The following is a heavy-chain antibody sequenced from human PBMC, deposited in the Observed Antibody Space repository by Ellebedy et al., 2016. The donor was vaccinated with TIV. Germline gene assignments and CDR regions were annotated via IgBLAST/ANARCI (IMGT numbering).Heavy chain of an antibody. J-gene: IGHJ4*02. CDR1: GFTFSSYS. CDR3: ARAPRGTVTTWIDY. Sequence: GESLKISCAASGFTFSSYSMNWVRQAPGKGLEWVSSISSSSYIYYADSVKGRFTISRDNAKNSLYLQMNSLRAEDTAVYYCARAPRGTVTTWIDYWGQGTLVTVSS. D-gene: IGHD4-17*01. CDR2: ISSSSYI. V-gene: IGHV3-21*01.